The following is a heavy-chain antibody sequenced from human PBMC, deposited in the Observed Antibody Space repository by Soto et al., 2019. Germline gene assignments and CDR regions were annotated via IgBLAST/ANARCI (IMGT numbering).Heavy chain of an antibody. Sequence: QVQLVESGGGVVQPGRSLRLSCAASGFTFSSYGMHWVRQAPGKGLEWVAVISYDGSNKYYADSVKGRFTISRDNSKNTLYLQMNSLRAEDTAVYYCAKEEYSSSSVDYWGQGTLVTVSS. D-gene: IGHD6-6*01. J-gene: IGHJ4*02. CDR2: ISYDGSNK. CDR3: AKEEYSSSSVDY. V-gene: IGHV3-30*18. CDR1: GFTFSSYG.